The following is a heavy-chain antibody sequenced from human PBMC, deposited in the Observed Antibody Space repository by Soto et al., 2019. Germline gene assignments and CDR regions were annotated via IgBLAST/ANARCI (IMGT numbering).Heavy chain of an antibody. J-gene: IGHJ6*02. CDR2: INADGSTT. CDR1: GFTFSRRW. V-gene: IGHV3-74*03. CDR3: GRDSHYALDV. Sequence: GGSLRLSCAVSGFTFSRRWMHWVRQVPGKGLVWVSHINADGSTTTYTDSVKGRFTISRDNAKNTVYLQMNSLRAEDTAIYYCGRDSHYALDVWGQGTTVTVSS.